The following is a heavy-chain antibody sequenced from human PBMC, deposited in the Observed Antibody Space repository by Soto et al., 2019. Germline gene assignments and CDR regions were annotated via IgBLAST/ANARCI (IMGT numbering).Heavy chain of an antibody. V-gene: IGHV4-4*02. Sequence: SETLSLTCAVSGVSISRGVNWWSWIRQPPGKGLEWIGEIGHTGGTNYNPSLKSRVTISLDTAKNQFSLNLSSVTAADTAVYYCARGWDGRDVWGQGTTVTVSS. CDR3: ARGWDGRDV. J-gene: IGHJ6*02. CDR1: GVSISRGVNW. D-gene: IGHD6-13*01. CDR2: IGHTGGT.